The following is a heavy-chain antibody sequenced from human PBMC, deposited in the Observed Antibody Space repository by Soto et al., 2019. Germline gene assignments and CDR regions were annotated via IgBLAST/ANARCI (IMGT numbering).Heavy chain of an antibody. V-gene: IGHV3-30-3*01. D-gene: IGHD3-3*01. CDR1: GFTFSSYA. J-gene: IGHJ4*02. CDR2: ISYDGSNN. CDR3: VRDQRQSRSLEWSIGY. Sequence: GVSLRLSCSASGFTFSSYAMHWVRQAPDKGLEWVAVISYDGSNNFYADSVKGRFTISRDNSKNTLYLEMNSLRPEDTAVYYCVRDQRQSRSLEWSIGYWGQGTLVTVSS.